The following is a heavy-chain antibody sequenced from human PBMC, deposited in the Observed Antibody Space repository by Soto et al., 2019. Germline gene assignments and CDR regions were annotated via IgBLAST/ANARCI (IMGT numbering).Heavy chain of an antibody. V-gene: IGHV3-23*01. Sequence: GGSLRLSCAASGFTFSSHAMSWVRQAPGKGLEWVSAISGSGDGTYYADSVKGRFTISRDNSRTTLYLQMSRLRAVDTAVYSCAKIRPSSSWFWGHDAFDIWGQGTMVTVSS. CDR3: AKIRPSSSWFWGHDAFDI. J-gene: IGHJ3*02. CDR2: ISGSGDGT. D-gene: IGHD6-13*01. CDR1: GFTFSSHA.